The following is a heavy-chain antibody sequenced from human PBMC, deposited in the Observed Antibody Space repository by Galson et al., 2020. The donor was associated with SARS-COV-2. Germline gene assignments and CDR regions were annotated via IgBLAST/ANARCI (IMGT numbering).Heavy chain of an antibody. CDR1: GFTFSSHA. V-gene: IGHV3-33*01. CDR2: IFFDGSDK. Sequence: GESLKISCAGSGFTFSSHAMHWVRQAPGKGLEWVAQIFFDGSDKYYGDSVKGRFTISRDSSKNTVYLQMNNLRADDTAVYYCARDGQTSSGWAFDYWGQGTLVTVSS. D-gene: IGHD6-19*01. J-gene: IGHJ4*02. CDR3: ARDGQTSSGWAFDY.